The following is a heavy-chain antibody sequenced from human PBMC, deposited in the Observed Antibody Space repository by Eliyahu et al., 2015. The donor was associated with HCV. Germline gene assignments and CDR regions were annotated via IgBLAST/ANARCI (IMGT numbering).Heavy chain of an antibody. CDR3: AKVQQAEYYYGSGRGNNWFDP. Sequence: EVQLLESGGGLVQPGGSLRLSCAASGFTFSSYAMSWVRQAPGKGLEWVSAISGSGGSTYYADSVKGRFTISRDNSKNTLYLQMNSLRAEDTAVYYCAKVQQAEYYYGSGRGNNWFDPWGQGTLVTVSS. J-gene: IGHJ5*02. CDR1: GFTFSSYA. D-gene: IGHD3-10*01. CDR2: ISGSGGST. V-gene: IGHV3-23*01.